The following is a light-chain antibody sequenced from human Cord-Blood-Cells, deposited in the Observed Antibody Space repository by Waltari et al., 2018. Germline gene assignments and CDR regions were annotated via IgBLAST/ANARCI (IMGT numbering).Light chain of an antibody. CDR2: KDS. J-gene: IGLJ2*01. Sequence: SYELTQPPPASVSPGQTARITCSGDALPKQYPYWYQQKPGQAPVLVIYKDSERPSGIPERFSGSSSGTTVTLTISGVQAEDEADYYCQSADSSGTYVVFGGGTKLTVL. CDR3: QSADSSGTYVV. V-gene: IGLV3-25*03. CDR1: ALPKQY.